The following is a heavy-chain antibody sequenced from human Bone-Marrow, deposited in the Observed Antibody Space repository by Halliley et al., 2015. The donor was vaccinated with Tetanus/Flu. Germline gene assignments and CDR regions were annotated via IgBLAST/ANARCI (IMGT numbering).Heavy chain of an antibody. D-gene: IGHD3-16*01. V-gene: IGHV3-48*03. CDR3: ARNGGGHDL. CDR2: ISGSGDTT. CDR1: GFIFSTYE. J-gene: IGHJ5*02. Sequence: SLRLSCAASGFIFSTYEMNWVRQAPGKGLEWVSRISGSGDTTNYADSVKGRFTISRDNAKNSLYLQVNSLSTEDTAVYYCARNGGGHDLWGQGTLVTVPS.